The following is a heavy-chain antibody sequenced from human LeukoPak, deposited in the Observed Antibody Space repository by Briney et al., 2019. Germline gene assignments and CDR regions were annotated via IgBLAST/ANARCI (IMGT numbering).Heavy chain of an antibody. D-gene: IGHD3-10*01. V-gene: IGHV3-23*01. Sequence: GGSLRLSCAASGFTFSCYAMSWVRQAPGKWLEWVSAISGSGVSTYFADSVKGRFTISRDNSKNTLFLQMNSLRAEDTAVYYCAKEHYASGSFYNVLYYWGQGNLVTGSS. J-gene: IGHJ4*02. CDR2: ISGSGVST. CDR1: GFTFSCYA. CDR3: AKEHYASGSFYNVLYY.